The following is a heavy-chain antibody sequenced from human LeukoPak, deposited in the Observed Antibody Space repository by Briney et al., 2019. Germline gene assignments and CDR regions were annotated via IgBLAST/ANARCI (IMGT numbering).Heavy chain of an antibody. V-gene: IGHV3-7*01. Sequence: GGSLRLSCAASGFTFSNYWMSWVRQAPGKGLEWVANIKQDGSEKYYVDSVKGRFTISRDNAKNSLNLQMNSLRAEDAAVYYCASTQTFDYWGQGTLVTVSS. CDR1: GFTFSNYW. CDR2: IKQDGSEK. J-gene: IGHJ4*02. CDR3: ASTQTFDY.